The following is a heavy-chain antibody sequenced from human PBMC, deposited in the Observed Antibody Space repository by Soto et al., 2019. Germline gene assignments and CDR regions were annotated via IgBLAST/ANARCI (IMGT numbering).Heavy chain of an antibody. V-gene: IGHV3-7*01. CDR1: GFTFSRHY. CDR3: AFEEWWRVEF. J-gene: IGHJ4*02. CDR2: IKPDGSES. D-gene: IGHD2-15*01. Sequence: EVQLAESGGGLVQPGGSLRLSCVASGFTFSRHYMTWVRQAPGKGLESVAKIKPDGSESYYVDSVRGRFTFSRDNAKNSLSLQMNCRRDEDTAVYYCAFEEWWRVEFWGQGTLVTVSS.